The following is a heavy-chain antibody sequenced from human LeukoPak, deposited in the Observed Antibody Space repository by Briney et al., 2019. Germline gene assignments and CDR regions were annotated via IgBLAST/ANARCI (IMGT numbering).Heavy chain of an antibody. J-gene: IGHJ5*02. CDR3: ARWQGPNMFDP. V-gene: IGHV4-31*03. CDR2: IYYSGST. CDR1: GGSISNGGYY. Sequence: SETLSLTCNVSGGSISNGGYYWSWIRQHPGKGLEWIGYIYYSGSTYYNPSLKSRVTISVDTSKNQFSLKLSSVTAADTAVYYCARWQGPNMFDPWGQGTLVTVSS.